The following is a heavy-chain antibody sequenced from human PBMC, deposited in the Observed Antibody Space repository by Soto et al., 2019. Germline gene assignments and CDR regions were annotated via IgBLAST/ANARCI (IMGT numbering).Heavy chain of an antibody. D-gene: IGHD5-12*01. CDR3: AKGAQGGGYNFDY. J-gene: IGHJ4*02. CDR2: ISGSGGST. CDR1: GFTFDGYA. Sequence: PGGSLRLSCAASGFTFDGYAMHWVRQAPGKGLEWVSAISGSGGSTYYADSVKGRFTISRDNSKNTLYLQMNSLRAEDTAVYYCAKGAQGGGYNFDYWGQGTLVTVSS. V-gene: IGHV3-23*01.